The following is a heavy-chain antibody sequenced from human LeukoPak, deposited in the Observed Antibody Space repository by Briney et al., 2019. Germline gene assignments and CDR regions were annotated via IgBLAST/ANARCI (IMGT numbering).Heavy chain of an antibody. D-gene: IGHD4-11*01. CDR1: GGSISSSSYY. Sequence: SETLSLTCTVPGGSISSSSYYWGWIRQPPGKGLEWIGSIYYSGSTYYNPSLKSRVTISVDTSKNQFSLKLSSVTAADTAVYYCARLDYSNLPCFDYWGQGTLVTVSS. CDR3: ARLDYSNLPCFDY. CDR2: IYYSGST. J-gene: IGHJ4*02. V-gene: IGHV4-39*01.